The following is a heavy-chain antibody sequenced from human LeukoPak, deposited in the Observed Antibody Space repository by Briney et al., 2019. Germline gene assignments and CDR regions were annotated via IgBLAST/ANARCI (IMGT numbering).Heavy chain of an antibody. Sequence: PETLSLTCAVYGGSFSGYYWSWIRQPPGKGLEWIGRIYTSGSTNYNSSLKSRVTISVDTSKNQFSLKVNSVTAADTAVYYCARVGYNWNLWFDFWGQGTTVTVSS. CDR1: GGSFSGYY. V-gene: IGHV4-59*10. CDR2: IYTSGST. D-gene: IGHD1-7*01. J-gene: IGHJ3*01. CDR3: ARVGYNWNLWFDF.